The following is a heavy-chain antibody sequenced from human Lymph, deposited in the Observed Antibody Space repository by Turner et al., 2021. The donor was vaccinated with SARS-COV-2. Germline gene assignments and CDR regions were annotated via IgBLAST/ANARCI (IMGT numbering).Heavy chain of an antibody. CDR1: GGSISSSSYY. CDR3: GVGPTRWYFQH. V-gene: IGHV4-39*01. Sequence: QLQLQESGPGLGKPSETLSLTCTVSGGSISSSSYYWGWIRQPPGKGLEWIGNFFYSGSTYYNPSLKSRVTISEDTSKNQFSLKLTSVTAADTAVYYCGVGPTRWYFQHWGQGTLVTVSS. J-gene: IGHJ1*01. CDR2: FFYSGST. D-gene: IGHD1-26*01.